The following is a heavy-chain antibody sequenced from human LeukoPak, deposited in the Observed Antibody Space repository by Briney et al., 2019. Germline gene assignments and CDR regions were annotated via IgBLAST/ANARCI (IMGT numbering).Heavy chain of an antibody. CDR1: GGTFSSYA. V-gene: IGHV1-69*13. D-gene: IGHD3-16*01. Sequence: SVKVSCKASGGTFSSYAISWVRQARGQGLEWMGGIIPIFGTANYAQKFQGRVTITADESTSTAYMELSSLRSEDTAVYYCARTLPGDAYHCYYYMDVWGKGTTVTVSS. J-gene: IGHJ6*03. CDR2: IIPIFGTA. CDR3: ARTLPGDAYHCYYYMDV.